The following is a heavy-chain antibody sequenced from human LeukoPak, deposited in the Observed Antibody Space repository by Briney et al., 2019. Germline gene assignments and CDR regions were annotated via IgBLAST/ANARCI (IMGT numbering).Heavy chain of an antibody. CDR2: IYTSGST. V-gene: IGHV4-4*07. CDR1: GGSINSYY. Sequence: SETLSLTCTVSGGSINSYYWSWIRQPAGKGLEWIGRIYTSGSTNYNPSLKSRVTMSVDTSKNQFSLKLSSVTAADTAVYYCARDVADFWSGYYDSYGMDVWGQGTTVTVSS. J-gene: IGHJ6*02. D-gene: IGHD3-3*01. CDR3: ARDVADFWSGYYDSYGMDV.